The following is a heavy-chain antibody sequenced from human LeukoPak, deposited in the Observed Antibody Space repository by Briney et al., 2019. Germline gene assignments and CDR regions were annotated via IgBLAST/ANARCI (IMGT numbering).Heavy chain of an antibody. D-gene: IGHD3-9*01. CDR3: AREPNNYDILTGYYNDNWFDP. J-gene: IGHJ5*02. CDR2: IYTSGST. CDR1: GGSFSGYY. V-gene: IGHV4-4*07. Sequence: PSETLSLTCAVYGGSFSGYYWSWIRQPAGKGLEWIGRIYTSGSTNYNPSLKSRVTMSVDTSKNQFSLKLSSVTAADTAVYYCAREPNNYDILTGYYNDNWFDPWGQGTLVTVSS.